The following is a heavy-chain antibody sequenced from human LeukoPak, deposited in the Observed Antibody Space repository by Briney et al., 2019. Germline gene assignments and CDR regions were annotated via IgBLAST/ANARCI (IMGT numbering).Heavy chain of an antibody. Sequence: GASVKVSCKASGYTFTSYAMHWVRQAPGQRLEWMGWINAGNGNTKCSQKFQGRVTITRDTSASTAYMELSSLRSEDTAVYYCAREWLLGCYFDYWGQGTLVTVSS. J-gene: IGHJ4*02. D-gene: IGHD3-22*01. CDR2: INAGNGNT. CDR1: GYTFTSYA. V-gene: IGHV1-3*01. CDR3: AREWLLGCYFDY.